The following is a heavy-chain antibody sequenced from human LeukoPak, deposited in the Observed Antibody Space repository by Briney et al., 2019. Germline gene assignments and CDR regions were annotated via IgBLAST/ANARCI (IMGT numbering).Heavy chain of an antibody. V-gene: IGHV4-39*07. D-gene: IGHD4-11*01. CDR1: GGSVTNTNYY. CDR3: AREWQYQFDY. J-gene: IGHJ4*02. CDR2: VYHSGIT. Sequence: SETLSLTGTGSGGSVTNTNYYWDWIRQPPGEGLEWIGSVYHSGITYYTPSLKSRVSISVDTSRNHFSLKVTSVTAADTAVYYCAREWQYQFDYWGQGRLVTISS.